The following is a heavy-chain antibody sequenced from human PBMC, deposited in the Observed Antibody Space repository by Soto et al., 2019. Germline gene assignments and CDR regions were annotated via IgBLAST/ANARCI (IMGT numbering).Heavy chain of an antibody. Sequence: ETLSLTCTVSGGSISSSSYYWGWIRQPPGKGLEWIGSIYYSGSTYYNPSLKSRVTISVDTSKNQFSLKLSSVTAADTAVYYCARLARKSRSPYSGYYAPFFDYWGQGTLVTVSS. CDR2: IYYSGST. CDR1: GGSISSSSYY. CDR3: ARLARKSRSPYSGYYAPFFDY. J-gene: IGHJ4*02. V-gene: IGHV4-39*01. D-gene: IGHD5-12*01.